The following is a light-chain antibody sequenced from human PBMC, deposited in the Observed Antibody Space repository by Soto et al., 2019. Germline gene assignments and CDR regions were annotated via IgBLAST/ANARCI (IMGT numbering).Light chain of an antibody. CDR3: QQYNSYSPKWT. CDR2: KAS. J-gene: IGKJ1*01. V-gene: IGKV1-5*03. Sequence: DIQMTQSPSTLSASVGDRVTITCRASQSISSWLAWYRQKPGKAPKLLIYKASSLESGVPSRFSGSGSGTEFTLTISSLQPDDFATYYCQQYNSYSPKWTFGQGTKVDIK. CDR1: QSISSW.